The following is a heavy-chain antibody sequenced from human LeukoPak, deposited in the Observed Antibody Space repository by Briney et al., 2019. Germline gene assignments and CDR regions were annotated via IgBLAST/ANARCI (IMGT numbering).Heavy chain of an antibody. Sequence: GGSLRLSCAASGFTFSSYSMNWVRQAPGKGLEWVSYISSSSSTIYYADSVKGRFTISRDNAKNSLYLQMNSLRAEDTAVYYCARFGRWVTTRTYYFDYWGQGTLVTVSS. CDR2: ISSSSSTI. V-gene: IGHV3-48*04. CDR1: GFTFSSYS. CDR3: ARFGRWVTTRTYYFDY. D-gene: IGHD4-17*01. J-gene: IGHJ4*02.